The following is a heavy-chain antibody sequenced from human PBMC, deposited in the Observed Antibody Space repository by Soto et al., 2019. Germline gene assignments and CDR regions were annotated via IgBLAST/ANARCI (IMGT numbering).Heavy chain of an antibody. D-gene: IGHD2-15*01. CDR1: GFTFSSYA. CDR3: AKRRGAGGHFDY. Sequence: PVGSLRLSCAASGFTFSSYAMGWVRQGPGKGLEWVAVVSIGGSTHYADSVRGRLTISRDNSKNTLSLQMNSLTAEDTAVYLCAKRRGAGGHFDYWGQGDLVTVYS. CDR2: VSIGGST. J-gene: IGHJ4*02. V-gene: IGHV3-23*01.